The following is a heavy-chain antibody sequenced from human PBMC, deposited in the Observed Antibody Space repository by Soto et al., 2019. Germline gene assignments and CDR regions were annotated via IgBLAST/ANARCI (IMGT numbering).Heavy chain of an antibody. CDR3: AGQSYESRGYFYAY. J-gene: IGHJ4*02. D-gene: IGHD3-22*01. Sequence: SETLSLTCTVSGDSISSYYWSWIRQPPGKGLEWIGYIYYSGSTNYNPSLKSRVTISVDTSKNQFSLKLTSATAADTALYYCAGQSYESRGYFYAYWGQGTLVTVSS. CDR1: GDSISSYY. V-gene: IGHV4-59*08. CDR2: IYYSGST.